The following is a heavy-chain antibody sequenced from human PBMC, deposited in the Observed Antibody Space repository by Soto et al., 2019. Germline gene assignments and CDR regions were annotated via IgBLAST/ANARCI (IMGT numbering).Heavy chain of an antibody. CDR1: GFTFSSYS. D-gene: IGHD3-22*01. J-gene: IGHJ5*02. V-gene: IGHV3-48*02. CDR2: ISSSSSTI. CDR3: ARGADYDSSGIRLNWFDP. Sequence: EVPLVESGGGLVQPGGSLRLSCAASGFTFSSYSMNWVRQAPGKGLEWVSYISSSSSTIYYADSVKGRFTISRDNAKNSRYLQMNSLRDEDTAVYYCARGADYDSSGIRLNWFDPWGQGTLVTVSS.